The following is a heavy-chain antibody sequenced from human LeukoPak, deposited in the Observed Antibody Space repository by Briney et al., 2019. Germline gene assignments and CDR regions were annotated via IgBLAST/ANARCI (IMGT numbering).Heavy chain of an antibody. V-gene: IGHV3-7*01. D-gene: IGHD3-10*01. J-gene: IGHJ4*02. Sequence: GGSLRLSCAASGFTFSSYWMSWVRQAPGKGLEWVANIKQDGSEKYYVDSVKGRSTISRDNAKNSLYLQMNSLRAEDTAVYYCARDELLWFGELFYFDYWGQGTLVTVSS. CDR1: GFTFSSYW. CDR2: IKQDGSEK. CDR3: ARDELLWFGELFYFDY.